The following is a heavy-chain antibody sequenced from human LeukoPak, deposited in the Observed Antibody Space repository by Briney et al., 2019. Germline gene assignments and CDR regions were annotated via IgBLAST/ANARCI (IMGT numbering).Heavy chain of an antibody. CDR2: ISGSGGST. J-gene: IGHJ4*02. D-gene: IGHD3-10*01. CDR3: AKDPLVRGVTYDY. CDR1: GFTFSSYA. Sequence: HGESLKISCAASGFTFSSYAMSWVRQAPGKGLEWVSAISGSGGSTYYADSVKGRFTISRDNSKNTLYLQMNSLRAEDTAVYYCAKDPLVRGVTYDYWGQGTLVTVSS. V-gene: IGHV3-23*01.